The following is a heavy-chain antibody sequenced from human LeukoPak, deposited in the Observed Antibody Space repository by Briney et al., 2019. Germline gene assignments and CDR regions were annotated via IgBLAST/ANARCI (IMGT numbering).Heavy chain of an antibody. CDR2: ISAYNGNT. V-gene: IGHV1-18*01. Sequence: EASVKVSCKASGYTFTSYGISWVRQAPGQGLEWMGWISAYNGNTNYAQKLQGRVTMTTDTSTSTAYMELRSLRSDDTAVYYCARARRGYSYGYSLPNWFDPWGQGTLVTVSS. J-gene: IGHJ5*02. D-gene: IGHD5-18*01. CDR3: ARARRGYSYGYSLPNWFDP. CDR1: GYTFTSYG.